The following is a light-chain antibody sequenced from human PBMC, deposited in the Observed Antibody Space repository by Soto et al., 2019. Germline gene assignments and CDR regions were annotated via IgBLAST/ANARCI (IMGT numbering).Light chain of an antibody. V-gene: IGLV1-51*01. CDR3: ATWDSSLIAGV. CDR1: SSKIGNNF. CDR2: DNN. Sequence: QSVLTQPPSVSAAPGQKVTISCSGSSSKIGNNFVSWYQHLPGTAPKLLIYDNNKRPSGIPDRFSGTKSGTSATLGITGLQTGDEAHYYCATWDSSLIAGVFGGGTKLTVL. J-gene: IGLJ2*01.